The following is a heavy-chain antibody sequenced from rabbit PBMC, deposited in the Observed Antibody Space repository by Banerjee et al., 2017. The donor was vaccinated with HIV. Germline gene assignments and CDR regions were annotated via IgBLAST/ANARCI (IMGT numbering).Heavy chain of an antibody. CDR2: IYTTSGST. CDR1: GIDFSSYYR. J-gene: IGHJ5*01. Sequence: QQQLEESGGGLVKPGGTLTLTCKASGIDFSSYYRMCWVRQAPGRGLELIACIYTTSGSTWYASWVNGRFTISRSTSLNTVDLQMTSLTAADTATYFCVRAGYGGTNYYLPRIYPTKFDWLDLWGPGTLVTVS. V-gene: IGHV1S43*01. D-gene: IGHD8-1*01. CDR3: VRAGYGGTNYYLPRIYPTKFDWLDL.